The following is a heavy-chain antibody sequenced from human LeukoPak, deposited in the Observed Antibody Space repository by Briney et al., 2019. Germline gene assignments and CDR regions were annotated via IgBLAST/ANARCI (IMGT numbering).Heavy chain of an antibody. J-gene: IGHJ4*02. CDR1: GFTFSTYA. CDR3: AREKGSSGFPYYFDY. V-gene: IGHV3-48*01. CDR2: ISDSGDTI. Sequence: GGSLRLSCAASGFTFSTYAMNWVRQAPGKGLEWLSYISDSGDTINYADSVKGRFTISRDNAKNSLYLQMNSLRADDTAAYYCAREKGSSGFPYYFDYWGQGTLVTVSS. D-gene: IGHD3-22*01.